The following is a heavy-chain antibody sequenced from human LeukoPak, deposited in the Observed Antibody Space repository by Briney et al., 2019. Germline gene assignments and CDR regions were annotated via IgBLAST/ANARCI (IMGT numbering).Heavy chain of an antibody. J-gene: IGHJ4*02. V-gene: IGHV1-69*04. Sequence: ASVKVSCKASGGTFSSYAISWVRQAPGQGLEWMGRIIPILGIANYAQKFQGRVTMTTDTSTSTAYMELRSLRSDDTAVYYCARGSIVGATKSFDYWGQGTLVTVSS. CDR1: GGTFSSYA. CDR3: ARGSIVGATKSFDY. CDR2: IIPILGIA. D-gene: IGHD1-26*01.